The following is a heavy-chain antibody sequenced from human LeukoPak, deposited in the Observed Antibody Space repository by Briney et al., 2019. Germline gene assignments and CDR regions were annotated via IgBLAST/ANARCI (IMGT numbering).Heavy chain of an antibody. V-gene: IGHV4-59*08. CDR1: GGSISSYY. CDR2: IYYSGST. J-gene: IGHJ4*02. Sequence: SETLSLTCTVSGGSISSYYWSWLRQPPGKGLEWIGYIYYSGSTNYNPSLKSRVTISVDTSKNQFSLKLSSVTAADTAVYYCAARLSQWLVSYYFHYWGQGTLVTVSS. D-gene: IGHD6-19*01. CDR3: AARLSQWLVSYYFHY.